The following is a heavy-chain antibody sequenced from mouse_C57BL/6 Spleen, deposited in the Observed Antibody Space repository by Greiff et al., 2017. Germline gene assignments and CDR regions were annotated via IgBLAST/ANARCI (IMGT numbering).Heavy chain of an antibody. CDR1: GYAFSSSW. CDR2: IYPGDGDT. D-gene: IGHD2-2*01. J-gene: IGHJ2*01. Sequence: QVQLKESGPELVKPGASVKISCKASGYAFSSSWMNWVKQRPGKGLEWIGRIYPGDGDTNYNGKFKGKATLTADKSSSTAYMQLSSLTSEDSAVYFCARYGVTTRNFDYWGQGTTLTVSS. CDR3: ARYGVTTRNFDY. V-gene: IGHV1-82*01.